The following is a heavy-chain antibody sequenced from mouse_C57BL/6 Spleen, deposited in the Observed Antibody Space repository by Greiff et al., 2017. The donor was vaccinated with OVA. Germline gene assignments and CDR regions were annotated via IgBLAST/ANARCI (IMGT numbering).Heavy chain of an antibody. CDR1: GYTFTSYW. CDR2: IYPGSGST. J-gene: IGHJ4*01. D-gene: IGHD1-1*01. Sequence: QVQLQQPGAELVKPGASVKMSCKASGYTFTSYWITWVKQRPGQGLEWIGDIYPGSGSTNYNEKFKSKATLTVDTSSSTAYMQLSSLTSEDSAVYYCARKDYGSHYAMDYRGQGTSVTVSS. CDR3: ARKDYGSHYAMDY. V-gene: IGHV1-55*01.